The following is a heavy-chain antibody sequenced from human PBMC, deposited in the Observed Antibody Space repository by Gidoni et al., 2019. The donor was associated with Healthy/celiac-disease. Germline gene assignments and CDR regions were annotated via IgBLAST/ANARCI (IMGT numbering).Heavy chain of an antibody. CDR2: IYTSGST. V-gene: IGHV4-61*02. D-gene: IGHD3-10*01. CDR3: ARDGLLSPPY. CDR1: RRSLSSGSYY. Sequence: QLQLQESGPGLAKPSHTLSLTCTAPRRSLSSGSYYWGWIRQPARKGLEWIGRIYTSGSTNYNPSLKSRVTISVDTSKNQFSLKLSSVTAADTAVYYCARDGLLSPPYWGQGTLVTVSS. J-gene: IGHJ4*02.